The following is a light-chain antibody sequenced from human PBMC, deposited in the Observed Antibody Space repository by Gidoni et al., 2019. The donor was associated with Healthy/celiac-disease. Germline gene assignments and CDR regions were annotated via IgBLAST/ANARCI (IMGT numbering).Light chain of an antibody. J-gene: IGKJ1*01. V-gene: IGKV3-15*01. CDR1: QSVSSN. CDR2: GAS. CDR3: QQYNNWPPGVT. Sequence: EIVMTQSPATLSVSPGERATLSCRASQSVSSNLAWYQQKPGQAPRLLIYGASTRATGIPARFSGSGSGTEFTLTISSLQSEDFAVYYCQQYNNWPPGVTFXQXTKVEIK.